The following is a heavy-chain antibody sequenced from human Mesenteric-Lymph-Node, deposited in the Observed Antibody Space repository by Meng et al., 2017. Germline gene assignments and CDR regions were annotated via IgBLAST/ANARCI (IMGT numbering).Heavy chain of an antibody. J-gene: IGHJ4*02. D-gene: IGHD3-22*01. CDR3: ARAVSSGYLYYFDY. Sequence: QVPLVQAGAEVKKPGASVKVSCKASGYTFTGYYMHWVRQAPGQGLEWMGRINPNSGGTNYAQKFQGRVTMTRDTSISTAYMELSRLRSDDTAVYYCARAVSSGYLYYFDYWGQGTLVTVSS. V-gene: IGHV1-2*06. CDR1: GYTFTGYY. CDR2: INPNSGGT.